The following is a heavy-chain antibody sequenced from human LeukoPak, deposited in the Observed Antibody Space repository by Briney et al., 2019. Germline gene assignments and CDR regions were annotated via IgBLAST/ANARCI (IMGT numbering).Heavy chain of an antibody. V-gene: IGHV1-24*01. CDR3: ATVGSDYYDNSGYLNSVYNNDY. CDR2: FDPEDGET. CDR1: GYTLTELS. Sequence: ASVKVSCKVSGYTLTELSMHWVRQAPGKGLEWMGGFDPEDGETIYAQKFQGRVTMTEDTSTDTAYMELSSLRSEDTAVYYCATVGSDYYDNSGYLNSVYNNDYWGQGTLVTVSS. J-gene: IGHJ4*02. D-gene: IGHD3-22*01.